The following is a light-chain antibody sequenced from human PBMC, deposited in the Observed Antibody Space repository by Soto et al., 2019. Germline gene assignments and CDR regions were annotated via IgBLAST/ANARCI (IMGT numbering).Light chain of an antibody. CDR3: HKYGSSPWT. Sequence: ETVLTQSPGTLSLSPGERATLSCRASQSVSSSYLAWYQQKPGQAPRVLIYGASSRATGIPDRFSGSGSGTDFTLTISRLEPEDVAMYYCHKYGSSPWTFGQGTKVEIK. CDR1: QSVSSSY. J-gene: IGKJ1*01. CDR2: GAS. V-gene: IGKV3-20*01.